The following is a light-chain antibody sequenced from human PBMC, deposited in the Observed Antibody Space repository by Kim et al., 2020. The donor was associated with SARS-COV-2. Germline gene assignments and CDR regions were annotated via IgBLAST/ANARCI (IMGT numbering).Light chain of an antibody. CDR3: NSYTSSSTLVL. J-gene: IGLJ2*01. Sequence: QSALTQPASVSGSPGQSITISCTGTSSDVGGYNYVSWYQQHPGKAPKLMIYDVSNRPSGVSNRFSGSKSGNTASLTISGLQAEDEADYYCNSYTSSSTLVLFGGGTQLTVL. CDR1: SSDVGGYNY. CDR2: DVS. V-gene: IGLV2-14*03.